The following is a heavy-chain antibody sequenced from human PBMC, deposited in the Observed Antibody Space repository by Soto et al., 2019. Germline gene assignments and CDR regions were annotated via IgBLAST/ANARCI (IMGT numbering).Heavy chain of an antibody. V-gene: IGHV1-18*01. CDR1: GYTFTSYG. J-gene: IGHJ6*02. Sequence: ASVKVSCQASGYTFTSYGVGWVRQAPGQGLEWMGWSSTYNGNSIYAQKLQGRVTMTTDTSTSTAYMGLRSLRSDDTAVYYCAISKGNYYYGMDVWGQGTTVTVSS. CDR2: SSTYNGNS. D-gene: IGHD4-4*01. CDR3: AISKGNYYYGMDV.